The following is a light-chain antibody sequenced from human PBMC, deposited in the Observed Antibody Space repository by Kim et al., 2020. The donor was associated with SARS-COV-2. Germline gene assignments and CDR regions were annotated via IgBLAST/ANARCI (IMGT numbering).Light chain of an antibody. CDR3: SSYTSSSMGV. Sequence: QSALTQPASVSGSPGQSITISCTGTSSDVGAYNYVSWYQQHPGKAPKFMIYDVNKRPSGVSNRFSGSKSGNTASLTISGLQTEDEADYYCSSYTSSSMGVFGTGTKVTVL. CDR2: DVN. J-gene: IGLJ1*01. CDR1: SSDVGAYNY. V-gene: IGLV2-14*03.